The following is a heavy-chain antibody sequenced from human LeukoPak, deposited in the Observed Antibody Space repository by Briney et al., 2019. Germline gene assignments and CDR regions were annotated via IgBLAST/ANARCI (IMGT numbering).Heavy chain of an antibody. D-gene: IGHD2-15*01. Sequence: SETLSLTCTVSGGSISSYYWRWIRQPAGKGLEWIGRIYTSGSTNYNPSLKSRVTMSVDTSKNQFSLKLSSVTAADTAVYYCARMLGYCSGGSCYGAWFDPWGQGTLVTVSS. CDR2: IYTSGST. CDR3: ARMLGYCSGGSCYGAWFDP. CDR1: GGSISSYY. J-gene: IGHJ5*02. V-gene: IGHV4-4*07.